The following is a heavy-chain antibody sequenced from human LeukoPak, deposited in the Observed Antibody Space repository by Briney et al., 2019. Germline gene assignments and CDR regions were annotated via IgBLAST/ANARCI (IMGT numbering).Heavy chain of an antibody. D-gene: IGHD3-9*01. V-gene: IGHV1-69*13. CDR1: GGTFSSYA. J-gene: IGHJ4*02. CDR3: ARDKYYDILTGYSDY. Sequence: SVRVSCKASGGTFSSYAISWVRQAPGQGLEWMGGIIPVFGTSNYAQKFQGRVTITADESTSTAYMELRSLRSDDTAVYYCARDKYYDILTGYSDYWGQGTLVTVSS. CDR2: IIPVFGTS.